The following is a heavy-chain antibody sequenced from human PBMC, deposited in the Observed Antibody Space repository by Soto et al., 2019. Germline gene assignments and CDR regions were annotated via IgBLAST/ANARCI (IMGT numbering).Heavy chain of an antibody. Sequence: VASVKVSCKASGGTFSSYAISWVRQAPGQGLEWMGGIIPIFGTANYAQKFQGRVTITADESTSTAYMELSSLRSEDTAVYYCASIPNRDIVVVPGIYWGQGTLVTVSS. V-gene: IGHV1-69*13. CDR1: GGTFSSYA. D-gene: IGHD2-2*01. CDR3: ASIPNRDIVVVPGIY. CDR2: IIPIFGTA. J-gene: IGHJ4*02.